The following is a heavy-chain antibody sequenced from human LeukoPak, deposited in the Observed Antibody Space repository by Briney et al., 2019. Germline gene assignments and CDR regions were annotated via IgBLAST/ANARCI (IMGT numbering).Heavy chain of an antibody. CDR2: ISDSSSYT. D-gene: IGHD3-3*01. V-gene: IGHV3-21*04. Sequence: GGSLRLSCAAPRFIFSSDNMNWVRQAPGKGLEWVSYISDSSSYTYYADSVKGRFTISRDNSKNTLYLQMNSLRAEDTAVYYCASEWLIYRYFDYWGQGTLVTVSS. J-gene: IGHJ4*02. CDR3: ASEWLIYRYFDY. CDR1: RFIFSSDN.